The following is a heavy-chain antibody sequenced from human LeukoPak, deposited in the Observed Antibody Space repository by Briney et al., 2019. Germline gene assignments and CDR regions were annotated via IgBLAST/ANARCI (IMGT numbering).Heavy chain of an antibody. CDR2: IVVGSGNT. Sequence: SVKVSCKASGFTFTSSAVQWMRQARGQRLEWIGWIVVGSGNTNYVQKFQERVTITRDMSTSTAYMELSSLRSEDTAVYYCAAINWYSKDWFDPWGQGTLVTVPS. V-gene: IGHV1-58*01. D-gene: IGHD6-13*01. CDR1: GFTFTSSA. J-gene: IGHJ5*02. CDR3: AAINWYSKDWFDP.